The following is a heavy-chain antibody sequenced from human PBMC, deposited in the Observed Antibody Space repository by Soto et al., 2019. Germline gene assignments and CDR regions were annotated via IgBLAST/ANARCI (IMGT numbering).Heavy chain of an antibody. V-gene: IGHV4-59*12. CDR3: ARANILWFGELLKGWFDP. CDR1: GGSISSCY. CDR2: IYYSGST. D-gene: IGHD3-10*01. J-gene: IGHJ5*02. Sequence: SETLSLTCTVSGGSISSCYSSWIRQPPGKGLEWIGYIYYSGSTNYNPSLKSRVTISVDTSKDQFSLKLSSVTAADTAVYYCARANILWFGELLKGWFDPWGQGTLVTVSS.